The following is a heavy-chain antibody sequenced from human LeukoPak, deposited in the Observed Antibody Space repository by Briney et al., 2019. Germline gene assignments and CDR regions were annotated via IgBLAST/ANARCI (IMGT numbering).Heavy chain of an antibody. CDR2: MYSGGAT. J-gene: IGHJ4*02. V-gene: IGHV3-66*01. CDR3: ARDPSPFYGDYGY. Sequence: GGSLRLSCAASGVTFCSSYMSWVRQAPGQGLEWVSIMYSGGATDYTDSVKGRFTISRDNSKNTLYLQMNSLRAEDTAVYYCARDPSPFYGDYGYWGQGTLVIVSS. CDR1: GVTFCSSY. D-gene: IGHD4-17*01.